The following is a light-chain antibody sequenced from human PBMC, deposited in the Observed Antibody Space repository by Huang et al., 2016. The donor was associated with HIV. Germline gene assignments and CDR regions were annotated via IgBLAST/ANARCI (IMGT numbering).Light chain of an antibody. Sequence: EIVMTQSPLSLPVTPGEPASISCRSSQSLLQRNGYNYLDSYMQKPGQSPQLLYYLVSNRASGVPDSFSGSGSGTDFTLKISRVEAEDVGIYYCMQARQTPNTFGQGTRLEIK. CDR1: QSLLQRNGYNY. J-gene: IGKJ5*01. CDR3: MQARQTPNT. CDR2: LVS. V-gene: IGKV2-28*01.